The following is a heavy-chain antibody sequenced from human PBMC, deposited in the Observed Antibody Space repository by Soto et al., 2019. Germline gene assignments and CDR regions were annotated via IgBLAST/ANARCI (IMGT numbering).Heavy chain of an antibody. Sequence: PSETLSLSCRVSGCSIKNYDWNCIRQAPGKGLEWIGYIYYSGSTNYHPSLRGRVTISVDTSKNQFSLKMTSVTAADTAVYDCGRDREVWLTGWGFEPWGQGALVNVSS. CDR2: IYYSGST. J-gene: IGHJ5*02. CDR1: GCSIKNYD. V-gene: IGHV4-59*01. D-gene: IGHD2-21*01. CDR3: GRDREVWLTGWGFEP.